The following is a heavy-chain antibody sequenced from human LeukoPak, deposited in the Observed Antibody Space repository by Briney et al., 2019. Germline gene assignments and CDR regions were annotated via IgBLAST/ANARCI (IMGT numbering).Heavy chain of an antibody. CDR2: ISSSGSTI. CDR3: AKHYSSGYNWFDP. V-gene: IGHV3-11*01. Sequence: GGSLRLSCAASGFTFSDYYMSWIRQAPGKGLEWVSYISSSGSTIYYADSVKGRFTISRDNAKNSLYLQMNSLRAEDTAVYYCAKHYSSGYNWFDPWGQGTLVTVSS. D-gene: IGHD6-19*01. J-gene: IGHJ5*02. CDR1: GFTFSDYY.